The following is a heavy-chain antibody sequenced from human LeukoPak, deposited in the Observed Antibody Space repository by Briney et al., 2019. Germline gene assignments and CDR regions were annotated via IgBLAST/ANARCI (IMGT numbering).Heavy chain of an antibody. CDR3: AREQSGYEGLDY. CDR2: IIPILGIA. D-gene: IGHD5-12*01. J-gene: IGHJ4*02. CDR1: GGTFSSYA. V-gene: IGHV1-69*04. Sequence: SVKVSCKASGGTFSSYAISCVRQAPGQGLEWMGRIIPILGIANYAQKFQGRVTITADKSTSTAYMELSSLGSEDTAVYYCAREQSGYEGLDYWGQGTLVTVSS.